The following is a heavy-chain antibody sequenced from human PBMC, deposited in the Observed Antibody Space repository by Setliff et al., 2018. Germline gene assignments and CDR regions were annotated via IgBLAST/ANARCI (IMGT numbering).Heavy chain of an antibody. J-gene: IGHJ4*02. CDR2: ISGSGGST. D-gene: IGHD6-19*01. Sequence: GGSLRLSCAASGFTFSSYSMNWVRQAPGKGLEWVSAISGSGGSTYYADSVKGRFTISRDNSKNTLYLQMNSLRAEDTAVYYCAKVLGYSSGQLGETKKSIFDYWGQGTLVTVS. CDR1: GFTFSSYS. V-gene: IGHV3-23*01. CDR3: AKVLGYSSGQLGETKKSIFDY.